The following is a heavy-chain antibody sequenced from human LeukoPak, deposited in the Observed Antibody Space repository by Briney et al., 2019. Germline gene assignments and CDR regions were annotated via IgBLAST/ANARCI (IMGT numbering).Heavy chain of an antibody. CDR2: IKQDGSEK. D-gene: IGHD3-10*01. V-gene: IGHV3-7*01. CDR3: ARDHYYGSGSLTGFDY. CDR1: GFTFSSYW. J-gene: IGHJ4*02. Sequence: GGSLRLSCAASGFTFSSYWMSWVRQAPGKGLEWLANIKQDGSEKYYVDSVKGRFTISRDNAKNSLYLQMNSLRAEDTAVYYCARDHYYGSGSLTGFDYWGQGTLVTVSS.